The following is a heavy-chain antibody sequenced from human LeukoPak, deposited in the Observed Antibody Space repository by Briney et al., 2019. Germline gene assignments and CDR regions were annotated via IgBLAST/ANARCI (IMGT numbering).Heavy chain of an antibody. CDR2: ISGSGGST. CDR3: AKQTYFWSGFDY. CDR1: GFSLSSYA. J-gene: IGHJ4*02. D-gene: IGHD3-3*01. V-gene: IGHV3-23*01. Sequence: GGSLRLSCAASGFSLSSYAMSWVRQAPGKGLEWVSAISGSGGSTYYADFVKGRFTISRDNSKNTLYLQMNSLRAEDTAVYYCAKQTYFWSGFDYWGQGTLVTVSS.